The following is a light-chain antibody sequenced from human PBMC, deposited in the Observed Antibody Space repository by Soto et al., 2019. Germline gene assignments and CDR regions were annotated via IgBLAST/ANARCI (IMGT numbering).Light chain of an antibody. CDR1: QSISTY. CDR3: QQSYSTLLIT. Sequence: DIQMTQSPSSLSASVGDRVTITCRARQSISTYLNWYQQKPGKAPKLLIYAASDLQSGVPSRFSGSGSGTDFTLTISSLQPEDFATYYCQQSYSTLLITFGQGTRLEIK. V-gene: IGKV1-39*01. CDR2: AAS. J-gene: IGKJ5*01.